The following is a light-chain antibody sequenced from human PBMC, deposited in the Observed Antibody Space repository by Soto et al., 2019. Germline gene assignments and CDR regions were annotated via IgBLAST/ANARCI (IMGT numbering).Light chain of an antibody. CDR2: AAS. CDR1: QGISSY. J-gene: IGKJ5*01. CDR3: QQYYSYPIT. V-gene: IGKV1-8*01. Sequence: AIRMTQSPSSFAASTGDRVTITCRASQGISSYLAWYQQKPGKAPKLLIYAASTLQSGVPSRFSGSGSGTDFTLTISCLQSEDFATYYCQQYYSYPITFGQGTQLDIK.